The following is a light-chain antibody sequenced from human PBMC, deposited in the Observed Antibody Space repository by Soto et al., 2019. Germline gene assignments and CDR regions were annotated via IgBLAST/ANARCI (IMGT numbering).Light chain of an antibody. V-gene: IGKV3-20*01. J-gene: IGKJ5*01. CDR3: QQYPWSPDT. Sequence: VLKQSLGTVSLSKGERATLSCRASQIVGGHTLAWFQQRPGQAPRLVIYGASNRAAGIPDRFSGSGSGTDFTLTISRLEPEDFAVYYCQQYPWSPDTFGQGTRLEI. CDR2: GAS. CDR1: QIVGGHT.